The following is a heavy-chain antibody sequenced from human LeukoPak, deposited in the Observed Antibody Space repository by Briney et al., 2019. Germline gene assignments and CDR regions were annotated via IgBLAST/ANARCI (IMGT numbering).Heavy chain of an antibody. J-gene: IGHJ6*03. CDR3: ARTRQQVVIYYYYYMDV. CDR2: INPSGGST. V-gene: IGHV1-46*01. D-gene: IGHD6-13*01. Sequence: ASVKVSCKASGYTFTSYYMHWVRHAPGQGLEWMGIINPSGGSTSYAQKFQGRVTMTRDMSTSTVYMELSSLRSEATAVYYCARTRQQVVIYYYYYMDVWGKGTTVTVSS. CDR1: GYTFTSYY.